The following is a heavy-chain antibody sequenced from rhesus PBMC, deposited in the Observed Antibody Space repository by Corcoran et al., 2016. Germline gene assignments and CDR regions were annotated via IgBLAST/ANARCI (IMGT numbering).Heavy chain of an antibody. D-gene: IGHD6-25*01. J-gene: IGHJ4*01. Sequence: QLQLQESGPGLVKPSETLSLTCAVSGYSISSGYGWSWIRQPPGKGLEWIGYISYSGCTSSNPSLKSRVTISRDTSKNQFSLKLSSVTAADTVVYYCASISGYSGSWNFDYWGQGVLVTVSS. CDR3: ASISGYSGSWNFDY. V-gene: IGHV4-122*02. CDR2: ISYSGCT. CDR1: GYSISSGYG.